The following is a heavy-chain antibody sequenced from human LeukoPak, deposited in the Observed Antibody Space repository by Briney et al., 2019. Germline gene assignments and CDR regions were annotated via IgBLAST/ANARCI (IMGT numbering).Heavy chain of an antibody. CDR2: IYPGDSDT. CDR1: GYSFTSYW. J-gene: IGHJ4*02. D-gene: IGHD3-22*01. Sequence: GESLKISCKCSGYSFTSYWIGWVRQMPGKGLEWMGIIYPGDSDTRYSPSSQGQVTISADKSISTAYLQWSSLKASDTAMYYCATNYYDSSGYKYYFDYWGQGTLVTVSS. V-gene: IGHV5-51*01. CDR3: ATNYYDSSGYKYYFDY.